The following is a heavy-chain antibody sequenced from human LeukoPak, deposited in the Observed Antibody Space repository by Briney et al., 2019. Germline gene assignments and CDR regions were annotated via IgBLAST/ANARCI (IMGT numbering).Heavy chain of an antibody. CDR3: AGYSGYDLED. Sequence: SETLSLTCTVSGGSISSSSYYWGWIRQPPGKGLEWIGSIYYSGSTYYNPSLKSRVTISVDTSKNQFSLKLSSVTAADTAVYYCAGYSGYDLEDWGQGTLVTVSS. V-gene: IGHV4-39*07. CDR2: IYYSGST. CDR1: GGSISSSSYY. J-gene: IGHJ4*02. D-gene: IGHD5-12*01.